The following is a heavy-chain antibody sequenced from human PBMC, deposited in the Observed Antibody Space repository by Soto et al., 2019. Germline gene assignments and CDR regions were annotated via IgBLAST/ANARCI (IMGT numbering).Heavy chain of an antibody. CDR3: ARDLFDDSKGLFAC. D-gene: IGHD3-22*01. J-gene: IGHJ4*02. CDR1: GFTFSTFL. CDR2: INQHGSEK. V-gene: IGHV3-7*01. Sequence: GRSLRLSCAASGFTFSTFLMHWVRQPPRKGMEWVASINQHGSEKYLVDSVKGRFTISRDNSKNSLYLEMNSLRVEDTAVYYCARDLFDDSKGLFACWGQGTLVTVSS.